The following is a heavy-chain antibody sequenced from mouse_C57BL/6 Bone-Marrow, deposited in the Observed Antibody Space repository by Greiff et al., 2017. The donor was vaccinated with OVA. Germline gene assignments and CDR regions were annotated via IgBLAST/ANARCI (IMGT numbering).Heavy chain of an antibody. Sequence: EVKVVESGGGLVKPGGSLKLSCAASGFTFSSYAMSWVRQTPEKRLEWVGTISDGGSYTYYPDNVQGRFTISRDNAKNNLYLQMSHLKSEDTAMYYCERDSSYYPYFDYWGQGTTLTVSS. J-gene: IGHJ2*01. D-gene: IGHD1-1*02. V-gene: IGHV5-4*01. CDR1: GFTFSSYA. CDR3: ERDSSYYPYFDY. CDR2: ISDGGSYT.